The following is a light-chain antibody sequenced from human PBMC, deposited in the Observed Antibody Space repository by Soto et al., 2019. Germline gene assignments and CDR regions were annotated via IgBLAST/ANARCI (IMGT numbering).Light chain of an antibody. CDR3: HQANSFPRT. CDR2: KAS. V-gene: IGKV1-5*03. CDR1: QTISSW. Sequence: DIQMTQSPSTLSGSVGDRVTITCRASQTISSWLAWYQQRPGKAPKLLIYKASTLKSGVPSRFSGSGSGTEFTLTISSLKPDDFATYYCHQANSFPRTVGGGTKVDIX. J-gene: IGKJ4*01.